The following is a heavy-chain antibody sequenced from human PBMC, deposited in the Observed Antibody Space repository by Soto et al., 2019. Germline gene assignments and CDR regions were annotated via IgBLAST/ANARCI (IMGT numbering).Heavy chain of an antibody. D-gene: IGHD4-17*01. CDR1: GYTFTSYG. CDR3: ARVPADYGDYAYFQH. J-gene: IGHJ1*01. CDR2: ISAYNGNT. Sequence: QVQLVQSGAEVKKPGASVKVSCKASGYTFTSYGISWVRQAPGQGLEWMGWISAYNGNTNHAQKPQGRVTMTTDTSTSTAYMELRSLRSDDTAVYYCARVPADYGDYAYFQHWGQGTLVTVSS. V-gene: IGHV1-18*01.